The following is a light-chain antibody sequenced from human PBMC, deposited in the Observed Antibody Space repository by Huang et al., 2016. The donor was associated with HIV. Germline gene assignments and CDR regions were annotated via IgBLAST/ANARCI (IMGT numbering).Light chain of an antibody. CDR1: QSLSSQ. Sequence: EIVMTQSPATLSVSPGERVTLSCRASQSLSSQLAWYQQKHGQAPRLLIYGVSTRATDIPARFSGSGSGTDFTLTINSLQSEDFATYYCQQYNDWPLTFGQGTEVEIK. V-gene: IGKV3-15*01. CDR3: QQYNDWPLT. J-gene: IGKJ1*01. CDR2: GVS.